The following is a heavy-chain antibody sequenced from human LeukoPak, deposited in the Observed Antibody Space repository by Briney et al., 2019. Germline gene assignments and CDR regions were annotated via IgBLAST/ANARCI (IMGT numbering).Heavy chain of an antibody. CDR2: ISPYSGNT. CDR1: GYTFTSYG. J-gene: IGHJ4*02. CDR3: ARGATARASNDY. V-gene: IGHV1-18*01. D-gene: IGHD5-18*01. Sequence: VASVKVSCKASGYTFTSYGISWVRQAPGQGLEWMGWISPYSGNTNYAQKLQGRVTMTTDTSTSTAYMDLRSLRSDDTAMYYCARGATARASNDYWGQGTLVTVSS.